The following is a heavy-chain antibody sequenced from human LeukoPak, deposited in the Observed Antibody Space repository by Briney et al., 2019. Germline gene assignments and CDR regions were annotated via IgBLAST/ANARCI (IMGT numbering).Heavy chain of an antibody. CDR3: ARGGYSGYDSGLDV. D-gene: IGHD5-12*01. CDR1: GGSLISYY. Sequence: SETLSLTCTVSGGSLISYYWNWIRQPPGKGLEWIGDIYYSGSTYYDPSFKSRVTLSMDTSKNQVPLKLSFVTAADTAVYYCARGGYSGYDSGLDVWGQGTTVTVSS. CDR2: IYYSGST. V-gene: IGHV4-59*01. J-gene: IGHJ6*02.